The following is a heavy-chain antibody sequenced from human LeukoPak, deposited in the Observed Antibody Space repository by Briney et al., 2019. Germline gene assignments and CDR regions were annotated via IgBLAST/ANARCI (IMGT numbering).Heavy chain of an antibody. CDR1: GYTFTSYA. J-gene: IGHJ6*03. CDR3: ARGSQWLETYYDYYMDV. V-gene: IGHV1-3*01. Sequence: ASVKVSCKASGYTFTSYAMHWVRQAPGQRLEWMGWINAGNGNTKYSQKFQGRVTMTSDTSTSTVYLELSSLRSEDTAVYYCARGSQWLETYYDYYMDVWAKGTTVTISS. D-gene: IGHD6-19*01. CDR2: INAGNGNT.